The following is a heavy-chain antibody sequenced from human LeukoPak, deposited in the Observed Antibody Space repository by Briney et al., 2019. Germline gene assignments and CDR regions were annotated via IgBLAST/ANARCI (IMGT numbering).Heavy chain of an antibody. CDR3: AKSAGYCSGGSCHSEYFQH. CDR2: ISGSGGST. D-gene: IGHD2-15*01. V-gene: IGHV3-23*01. J-gene: IGHJ1*01. CDR1: GFTFSSYA. Sequence: GGSLRLSCAASGFTFSSYAMSWVRQAPGKGLEWVSAISGSGGSTYYADSVKGRFTISRDNSKNTLYLQMNSLRAEDTAVYYCAKSAGYCSGGSCHSEYFQHGGQGTLVTVSS.